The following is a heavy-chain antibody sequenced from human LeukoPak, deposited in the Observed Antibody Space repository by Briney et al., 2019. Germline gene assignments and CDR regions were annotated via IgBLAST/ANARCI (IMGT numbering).Heavy chain of an antibody. CDR2: IYYSGST. D-gene: IGHD3-3*01. CDR1: GGSISSSSYY. CDR3: ARVSYSHFYDFWSGYYYFDY. J-gene: IGHJ4*02. Sequence: PSETLSLTCTVSGGSISSSSYYWGWIRQPPGKGLEWIGSIYYSGSTYYNPSLKSRVTISVDTSKNQFSLKLSSVTAADTAVYYCARVSYSHFYDFWSGYYYFDYWGQGTLVTVSS. V-gene: IGHV4-39*07.